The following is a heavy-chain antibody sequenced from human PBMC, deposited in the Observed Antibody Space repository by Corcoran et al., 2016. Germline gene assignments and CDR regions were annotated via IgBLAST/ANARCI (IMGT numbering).Heavy chain of an antibody. CDR1: GYTFTSYG. Sequence: QVQLVQSGAEVKKPGASVKVSCKASGYTFTSYGISWVRQAPGQGLEWMGWISAYNGNTNYAQKLQGRVTITTATSTSTAYMELRRLRADATAVYDGERDFETGAEGAGSVDYYGMDVWGQGTTVTVSS. J-gene: IGHJ6*02. D-gene: IGHD1-26*01. CDR3: ERDFETGAEGAGSVDYYGMDV. V-gene: IGHV1-18*01. CDR2: ISAYNGNT.